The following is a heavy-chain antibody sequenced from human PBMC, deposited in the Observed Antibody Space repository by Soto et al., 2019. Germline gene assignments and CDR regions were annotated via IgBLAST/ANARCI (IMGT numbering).Heavy chain of an antibody. CDR2: IWFDGSKK. CDR3: ARVLGIREWLLLGGMDC. D-gene: IGHD3-3*01. V-gene: IGHV3-33*01. Sequence: GGSLRLSCAASGFTFRSYGIHWVRQAPGKGLEWVALIWFDGSKKYYVDSVKGRFAVSRDNSKNTLYLQMNSLRVEDTAVYYCARVLGIREWLLLGGMDCWGKGTTVTVYS. CDR1: GFTFRSYG. J-gene: IGHJ6*04.